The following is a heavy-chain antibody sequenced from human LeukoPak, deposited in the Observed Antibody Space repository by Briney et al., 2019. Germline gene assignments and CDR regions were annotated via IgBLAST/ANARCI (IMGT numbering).Heavy chain of an antibody. J-gene: IGHJ6*02. CDR2: INHSGST. CDR1: GGSFSGDY. CDR3: ARGRYDFLYGMDV. D-gene: IGHD3-3*01. V-gene: IGHV4-34*01. Sequence: SETLSLTCAVYGGSFSGDYWSWIRQPPGKGLEWVGEINHSGSTNYNPSLKSRVTISVDTSKNQFSLKLSSVTAADTAVYYCARGRYDFLYGMDVWGQGTTVTVSS.